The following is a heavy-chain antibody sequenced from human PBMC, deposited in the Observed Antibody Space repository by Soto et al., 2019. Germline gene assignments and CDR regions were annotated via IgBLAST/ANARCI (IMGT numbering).Heavy chain of an antibody. D-gene: IGHD2-15*01. CDR3: ARGEAYCSGGSCYYYMDV. CDR1: GYTFTGYY. CDR2: INPNSGGT. Sequence: ASVKVSCKASGYTFTGYYMHWVRQAPGQGLEWMGWINPNSGGTNYAQKFQGWVTMTRDTSISTAYMELSRLRSDDTAVYYCARGEAYCSGGSCYYYMDVWGKGTTVTVS. J-gene: IGHJ6*03. V-gene: IGHV1-2*04.